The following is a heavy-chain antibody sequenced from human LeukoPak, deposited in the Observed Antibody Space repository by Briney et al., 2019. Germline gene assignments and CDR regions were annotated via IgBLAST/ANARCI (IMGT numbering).Heavy chain of an antibody. Sequence: GASVKVSCKASGYTFTGYYMHWVRQAPGQGLEWMGWINPNSGGTNYAQKFQGRVTMTRDTSISTAYVELSRLRSDDTAVYFCARDLYSDTSGYYGYWGQGTLVTVSS. CDR1: GYTFTGYY. J-gene: IGHJ4*02. D-gene: IGHD3-22*01. V-gene: IGHV1-2*02. CDR2: INPNSGGT. CDR3: ARDLYSDTSGYYGY.